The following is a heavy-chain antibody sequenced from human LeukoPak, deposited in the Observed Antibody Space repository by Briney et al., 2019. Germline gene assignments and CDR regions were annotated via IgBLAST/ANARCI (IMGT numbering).Heavy chain of an antibody. CDR1: GYSISSGYY. Sequence: SETLSLTCAASGYSISSGYYWGWIRQPPGKGLEWIGSIYHSGSTYYNPSLKSRVTISVDTSKNQFSLKLSSVTAADTAVYYCARHVSGGRYYYYMDVWGKGTTVTVSS. CDR3: ARHVSGGRYYYYMDV. J-gene: IGHJ6*03. CDR2: IYHSGST. V-gene: IGHV4-38-2*01. D-gene: IGHD2-15*01.